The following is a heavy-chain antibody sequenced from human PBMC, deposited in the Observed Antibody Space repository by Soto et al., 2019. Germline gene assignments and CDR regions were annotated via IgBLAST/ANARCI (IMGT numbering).Heavy chain of an antibody. Sequence: EEQLVESGGDLVQPGGSLTLSCVGSGFTFTDHYMEWVRQAPGKGLEWMARSRNKAKSYTTDYAASVKGRFTISRDLSKNSLYLQMNNLKIEDTAVYYCSRLEGGWGQGTLVTVSS. J-gene: IGHJ4*02. D-gene: IGHD3-3*01. CDR2: SRNKAKSYTT. V-gene: IGHV3-72*01. CDR1: GFTFTDHY. CDR3: SRLEGG.